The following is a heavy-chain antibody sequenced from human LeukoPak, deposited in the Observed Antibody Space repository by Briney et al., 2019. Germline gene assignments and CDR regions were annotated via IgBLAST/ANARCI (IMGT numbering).Heavy chain of an antibody. CDR2: INHSGST. Sequence: PSETLSLTCAVYGGSFSGYYWSWIRQPPGKGLEWIGEINHSGSTNYNPSLKSRVTISVDTSKNQCSLKLSSVTAADTAVYYCARGGMVRGVAYSFWGQGTLVTVSS. J-gene: IGHJ4*02. CDR3: ARGGMVRGVAYSF. D-gene: IGHD3-10*01. CDR1: GGSFSGYY. V-gene: IGHV4-34*01.